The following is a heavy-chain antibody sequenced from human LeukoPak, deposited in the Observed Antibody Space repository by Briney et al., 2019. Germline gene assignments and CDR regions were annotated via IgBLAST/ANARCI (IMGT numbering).Heavy chain of an antibody. V-gene: IGHV1-18*01. CDR3: ARVTMVRGVIIMVQGVDY. J-gene: IGHJ4*02. Sequence: GASVKASCKASGYTFTSYGISWVRQAPGQGLEWMGWISAYNGNTNYAQKLQGRVTMTTDTSTSTAYMELRSLRSDDTAVYYCARVTMVRGVIIMVQGVDYWGQGTLVTVSS. D-gene: IGHD3-10*01. CDR2: ISAYNGNT. CDR1: GYTFTSYG.